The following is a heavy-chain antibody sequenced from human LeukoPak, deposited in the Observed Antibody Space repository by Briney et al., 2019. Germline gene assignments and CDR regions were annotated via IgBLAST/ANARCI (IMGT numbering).Heavy chain of an antibody. V-gene: IGHV1-46*01. Sequence: ASVKVSCKASGYTFTSYYMHWVRQAPGQGLEWMGIINPSGGSTSYAQKFQGRVTMTRDTSTSTVYMELSSLGSEDTAVYYCARTYSSRGYFDYWGQGTLVTVSS. CDR1: GYTFTSYY. CDR2: INPSGGST. D-gene: IGHD6-13*01. J-gene: IGHJ4*02. CDR3: ARTYSSRGYFDY.